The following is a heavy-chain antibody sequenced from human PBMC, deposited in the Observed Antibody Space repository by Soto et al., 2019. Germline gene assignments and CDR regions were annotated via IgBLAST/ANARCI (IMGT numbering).Heavy chain of an antibody. Sequence: VQLVQSGPEVKKPGASVKVSCKTSGYTFTNYAITWVRLAPGQGLEWMGWIRVYNGNTNYAEKFQGRITVTTDTPTSTAYLELRSLRSDDSAVYYCARDDVSTVHPDYWGQGTLVTVSS. V-gene: IGHV1-18*01. CDR1: GYTFTNYA. J-gene: IGHJ4*02. CDR3: ARDDVSTVHPDY. CDR2: IRVYNGNT. D-gene: IGHD4-4*01.